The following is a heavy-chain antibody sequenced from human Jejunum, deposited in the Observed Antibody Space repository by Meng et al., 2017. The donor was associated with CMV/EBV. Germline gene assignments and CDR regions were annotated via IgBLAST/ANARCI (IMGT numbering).Heavy chain of an antibody. J-gene: IGHJ3*02. CDR2: ISSSGSPI. D-gene: IGHD3-22*01. Sequence: MNWVRQAPGKGLEWVSYISSSGSPIYYADSVKGRFTISRDNAKNSLYLQMNSLRAEDTAVYYCARRGRWYYDSSGYYYGNADAFDIWGQGTMVTVSS. V-gene: IGHV3-48*03. CDR3: ARRGRWYYDSSGYYYGNADAFDI.